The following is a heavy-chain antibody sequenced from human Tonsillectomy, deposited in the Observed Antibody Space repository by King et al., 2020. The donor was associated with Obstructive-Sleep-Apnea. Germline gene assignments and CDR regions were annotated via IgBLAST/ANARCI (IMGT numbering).Heavy chain of an antibody. Sequence: LQLQESGPGLVKPSETLSLTCTVSGGSISTSSYYWGWIRQSPGRGLEWIGTVFYTGRTYYNPSLKSRVTLSVATSNNQFSLKLTSVTAADTAVYYCAREGVAGANWFDPWGQGTLVTVSS. CDR1: GGSISTSSYY. CDR3: AREGVAGANWFDP. D-gene: IGHD6-19*01. V-gene: IGHV4-39*07. CDR2: VFYTGRT. J-gene: IGHJ5*02.